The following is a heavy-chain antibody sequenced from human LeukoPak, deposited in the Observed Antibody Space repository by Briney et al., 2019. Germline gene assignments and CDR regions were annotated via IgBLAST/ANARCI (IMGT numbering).Heavy chain of an antibody. CDR1: GGSFSGYY. CDR2: INHSGST. J-gene: IGHJ3*02. D-gene: IGHD6-6*01. Sequence: SETLSLTCAVYGGSFSGYYWSWIRQPPGKGLEWIGEINHSGSTNYNPSLKSRVTISVDTSKNQFSLKLSSVTAADTAVYYCARFAPSIAARHDAFDIWGQGTMVTVSS. V-gene: IGHV4-34*01. CDR3: ARFAPSIAARHDAFDI.